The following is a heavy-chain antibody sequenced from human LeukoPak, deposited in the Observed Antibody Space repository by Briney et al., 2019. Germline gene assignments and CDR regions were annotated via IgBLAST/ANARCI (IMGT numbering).Heavy chain of an antibody. CDR1: GFTFSSYA. J-gene: IGHJ4*02. CDR3: AKTPWSYYDSSGYYGFGY. V-gene: IGHV3-23*01. CDR2: ISGSGGST. Sequence: GGSLRPSCAASGFTFSSYAMSWVRQAPGKGLEWVSAISGSGGSTYYADSVKGRFTISRDNSKNTLYLQMNSLRAEDTAVYYCAKTPWSYYDSSGYYGFGYWGQGTLVTVSS. D-gene: IGHD3-22*01.